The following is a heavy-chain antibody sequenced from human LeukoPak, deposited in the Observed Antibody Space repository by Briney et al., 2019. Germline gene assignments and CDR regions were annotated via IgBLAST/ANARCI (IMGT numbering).Heavy chain of an antibody. V-gene: IGHV3-23*01. CDR1: GFTFSSYA. J-gene: IGHJ4*02. CDR2: ISDSGGST. Sequence: GGSLRLSCAASGFTFSSYAMSWVRQAPGKGLEWVSAISDSGGSTYYADSVKGRFTISRDNSKNTLYLQMNGLRAEDTAVYYCAKVAIFGVVVPFYFDYWGQGTLVTVSS. CDR3: AKVAIFGVVVPFYFDY. D-gene: IGHD3-3*01.